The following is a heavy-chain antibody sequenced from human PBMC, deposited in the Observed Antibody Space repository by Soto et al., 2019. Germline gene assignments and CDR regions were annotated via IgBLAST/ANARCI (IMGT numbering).Heavy chain of an antibody. CDR2: IWYDGSNK. Sequence: QVQLVESGGGVVQPGRSLRLSCAASGFTFSSYGMHWVRQAPGKGLEWVAVIWYDGSNKYYADSVKGRFTISRDNSKNTLYLQMNSLSAEDTAVYYCARDYSSSARYFDYWGQGTLVTVSS. D-gene: IGHD6-6*01. J-gene: IGHJ4*02. CDR1: GFTFSSYG. CDR3: ARDYSSSARYFDY. V-gene: IGHV3-33*01.